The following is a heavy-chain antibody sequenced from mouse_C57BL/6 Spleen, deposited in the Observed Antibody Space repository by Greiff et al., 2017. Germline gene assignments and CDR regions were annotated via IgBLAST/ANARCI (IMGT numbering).Heavy chain of an antibody. Sequence: VQLQQSDAELVKPGASVKISCKVSGYTFTDHTIHWMKQRPEQGLEWIGYIYPRDGSTKYNEKFKGKATLTADKSSSTAYMQLNSLTSEDSAVYFCARRGIYYGYDPYYYAMDYWGQGTSVTVSS. V-gene: IGHV1-78*01. J-gene: IGHJ4*01. D-gene: IGHD2-2*01. CDR3: ARRGIYYGYDPYYYAMDY. CDR2: IYPRDGST. CDR1: GYTFTDHT.